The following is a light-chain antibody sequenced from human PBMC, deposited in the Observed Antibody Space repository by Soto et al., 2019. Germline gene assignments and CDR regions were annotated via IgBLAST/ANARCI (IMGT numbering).Light chain of an antibody. J-gene: IGKJ1*01. V-gene: IGKV3-20*01. CDR3: QHFGTPPWT. CDR1: QDILNNY. Sequence: DIVLTQSPGTLSLSPGERATLSCRTRQDILNNYLAWFQQKPGQAPRLLIYGASNRAAGIPDRFSGSGSGTHFTLTISRLEPEDFAVYYCQHFGTPPWTFGQGTKVDIK. CDR2: GAS.